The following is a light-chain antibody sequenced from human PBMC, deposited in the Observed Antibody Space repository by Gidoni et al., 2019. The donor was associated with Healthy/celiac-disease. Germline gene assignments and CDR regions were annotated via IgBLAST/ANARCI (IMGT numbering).Light chain of an antibody. CDR2: GAS. V-gene: IGKV3-20*01. J-gene: IGKJ2*01. CDR1: QSVSSSY. Sequence: DIVLTQSPGTLSLSPGGRATLSCRASQSVSSSYLAWYQQKPGQAPRLLIYGASSRATGIPDRFSGSGSGTDFTLTISRLEPEDFAVYYCQQYGSSPPKYTFGQGTKLEIK. CDR3: QQYGSSPPKYT.